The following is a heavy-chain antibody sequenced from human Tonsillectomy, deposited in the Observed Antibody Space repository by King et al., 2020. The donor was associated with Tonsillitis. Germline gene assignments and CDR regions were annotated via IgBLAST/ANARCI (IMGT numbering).Heavy chain of an antibody. CDR2: ISYDGSTK. V-gene: IGHV3-30*18. CDR3: AKDLTGGDNSYYYMDV. J-gene: IGHJ6*03. D-gene: IGHD7-27*01. CDR1: GFSFSTSG. Sequence: VQLVESGGGVVQPGRSLRLSCAASGFSFSTSGMHWVRQAPGKGLEWVALISYDGSTKYYGDSVKGRFTISRDNFKNTLYLEMTSLKAEDTAVYYCAKDLTGGDNSYYYMDVWGKGPRSPSP.